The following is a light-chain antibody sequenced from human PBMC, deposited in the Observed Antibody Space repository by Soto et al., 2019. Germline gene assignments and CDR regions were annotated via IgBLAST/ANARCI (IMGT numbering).Light chain of an antibody. CDR1: SSDVGGYNY. CDR3: CSYASSSTYV. Sequence: QSVLTQPASVCGSPGQSITISCPGTSSDVGGYNYVSRYQQHPGKAPKLMIYEVSSRPSGVSNRFSGSRSGNTASLTISGLQAEDEADYYCCSYASSSTYVFGTGTKVTVL. J-gene: IGLJ1*01. CDR2: EVS. V-gene: IGLV2-14*01.